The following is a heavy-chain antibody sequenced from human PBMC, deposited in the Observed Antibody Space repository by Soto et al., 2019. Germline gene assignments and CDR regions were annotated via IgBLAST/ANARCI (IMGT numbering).Heavy chain of an antibody. CDR1: GCSFTSYW. Sequence: GQAVKLSCTGCGCSFTSYWIGWVHQMPGKGLEWMGIIYPGDSDTRYSPSFQGQVTISADKSISTAYLQWSSLKASDTAMYYCARFPRSKYSSSWYDYCGQGTLVTVSS. V-gene: IGHV5-51*07. CDR2: IYPGDSDT. CDR3: ARFPRSKYSSSWYDY. D-gene: IGHD6-13*01. J-gene: IGHJ4*02.